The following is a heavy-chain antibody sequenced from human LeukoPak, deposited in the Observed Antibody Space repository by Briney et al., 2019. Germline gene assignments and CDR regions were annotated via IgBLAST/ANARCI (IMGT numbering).Heavy chain of an antibody. V-gene: IGHV1-46*01. D-gene: IGHD3-22*01. CDR3: ARDALYYYDSSGYPDY. Sequence: ASVKVSCKASGYTFTSYSMHWVRQAPGQGLEWMGIINPSGGSTSYAQKFQGRVTMTRDMSTSTVYMELSSLRSEDTAVYYCARDALYYYDSSGYPDYWGQGTLVTVSS. CDR2: INPSGGST. J-gene: IGHJ4*02. CDR1: GYTFTSYS.